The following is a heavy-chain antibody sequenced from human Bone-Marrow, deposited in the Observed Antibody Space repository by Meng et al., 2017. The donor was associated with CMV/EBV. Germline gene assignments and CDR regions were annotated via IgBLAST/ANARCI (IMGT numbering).Heavy chain of an antibody. CDR2: IYSGGSST. J-gene: IGHJ4*02. D-gene: IGHD3-22*01. CDR3: ARDEPMTLWGY. V-gene: IGHV3-23*03. Sequence: GESLKISCAASGFTFSNYAMSWVRQAPGKGLEWVSVIYSGGSSTYYADSVKGRFTISRDNSKNTLYLQMNSLRAEDTAVYYCARDEPMTLWGYWGQGTLVTVSS. CDR1: GFTFSNYA.